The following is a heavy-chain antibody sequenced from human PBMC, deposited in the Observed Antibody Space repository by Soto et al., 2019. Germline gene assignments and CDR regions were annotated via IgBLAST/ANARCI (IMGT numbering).Heavy chain of an antibody. D-gene: IGHD1-26*01. V-gene: IGHV3-23*01. Sequence: GGSLRLSCAASGFTFSSYAMSWVRQAPGKGLEWVSTISGSGGDAYYADSVKGRFTISRDNSKNTLHLQMNSLRADDTAVYYCAKDGASGSYPPYYYYGMDVWGQGTTVTVSS. J-gene: IGHJ6*02. CDR3: AKDGASGSYPPYYYYGMDV. CDR2: ISGSGGDA. CDR1: GFTFSSYA.